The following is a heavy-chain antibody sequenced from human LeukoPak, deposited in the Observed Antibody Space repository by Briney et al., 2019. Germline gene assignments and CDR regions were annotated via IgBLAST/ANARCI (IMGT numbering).Heavy chain of an antibody. D-gene: IGHD6-19*01. V-gene: IGHV4-59*01. CDR2: MYFSGST. CDR1: GVSISSYY. J-gene: IGHJ4*02. Sequence: PSETLPLTCTVSGVSISSYYWSWIRQPPGKGLEWIGYMYFSGSTNYNPSLKSRVTISVDTSKNQFSLKLNSVTAADTAVYYCARGSDSSGWSPFDYWGQGTLVTVSS. CDR3: ARGSDSSGWSPFDY.